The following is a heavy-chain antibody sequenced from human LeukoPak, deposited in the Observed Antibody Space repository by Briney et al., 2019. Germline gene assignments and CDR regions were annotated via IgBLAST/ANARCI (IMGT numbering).Heavy chain of an antibody. Sequence: GGSLRLSCAASGLTVTNAWMNWVRQAPGKGLEWVSYISSSSSTIYYADSVKGRFTISRDNAKNSLYLQMNSLRAEDTAVYYCARDATVEYYYYYGMDVWGQGTTVTVSS. CDR1: GLTVTNAW. D-gene: IGHD4-23*01. CDR3: ARDATVEYYYYYGMDV. J-gene: IGHJ6*02. CDR2: ISSSSSTI. V-gene: IGHV3-48*01.